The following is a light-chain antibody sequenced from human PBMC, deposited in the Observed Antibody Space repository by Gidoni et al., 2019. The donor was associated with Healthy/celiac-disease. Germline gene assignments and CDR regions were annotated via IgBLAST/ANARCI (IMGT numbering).Light chain of an antibody. CDR1: QDISNY. Sequence: DIQMTQSPSSLSASVGDRVTITCQASQDISNYLNWYQQKPGTAPKLLIYDASNLETGVPSRFSGSGSGTDFTFTISSLQPEDIATYYCQQYDNLPWTFGQGTKVEIK. V-gene: IGKV1-33*01. J-gene: IGKJ1*01. CDR3: QQYDNLPWT. CDR2: DAS.